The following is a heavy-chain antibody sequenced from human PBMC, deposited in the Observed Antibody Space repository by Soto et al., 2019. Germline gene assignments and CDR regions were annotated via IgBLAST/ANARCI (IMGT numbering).Heavy chain of an antibody. CDR1: GFSLITIDLG. Sequence: SGPTLVNPTQTLTLTCTFSGFSLITIDLGVGWIRQPPGKALEWLAIIYWDDDKRYSPSLKSRLTITKDTSKNQVVLTVTNMDPVDTATYYCAHSKYSRSSFDYWGQGTLVTVSS. J-gene: IGHJ4*02. CDR3: AHSKYSRSSFDY. D-gene: IGHD6-6*01. V-gene: IGHV2-5*02. CDR2: IYWDDDK.